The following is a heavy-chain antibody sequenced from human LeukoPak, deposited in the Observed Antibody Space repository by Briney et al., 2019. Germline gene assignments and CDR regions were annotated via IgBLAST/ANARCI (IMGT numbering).Heavy chain of an antibody. D-gene: IGHD3-3*01. Sequence: ASVKVSCKASGYTFTSYDINWVRQATGQGLEWMGWMNPNSGNTGYAQKFQGRATMTRNTSISTAYMELSSLRSEDTAVYYCARGARYYDFWSGYYTNWFDPWGQGTLVTVSS. J-gene: IGHJ5*02. V-gene: IGHV1-8*01. CDR3: ARGARYYDFWSGYYTNWFDP. CDR1: GYTFTSYD. CDR2: MNPNSGNT.